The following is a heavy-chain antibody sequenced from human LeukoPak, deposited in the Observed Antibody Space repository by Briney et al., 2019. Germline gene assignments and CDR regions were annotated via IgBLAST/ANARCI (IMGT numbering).Heavy chain of an antibody. CDR2: LNGDGSIT. CDR1: GFTFRSSW. J-gene: IGHJ4*02. Sequence: GESLKISCAASGFTFRSSWMHWVRQAPGKGLMWMSRLNGDGSITSSADSVKGRFIISRDNAKNTLYLQMNSLRAEDTAVYYCATFSPAGAAAIDAHVIDYWGQGTLVTVSS. V-gene: IGHV3-74*01. CDR3: ATFSPAGAAAIDAHVIDY. D-gene: IGHD2-2*01.